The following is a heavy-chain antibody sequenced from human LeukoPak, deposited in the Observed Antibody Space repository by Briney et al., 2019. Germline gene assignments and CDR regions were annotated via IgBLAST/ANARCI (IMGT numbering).Heavy chain of an antibody. V-gene: IGHV3-7*01. CDR1: GFTFRRYW. J-gene: IGHJ4*02. Sequence: GGSRRLSCAASGFTFRRYWMSWVRQAPGKGLQWVANIKQDGSETYYVDSVKGRFTISRDNAKNSLYLQMNSLRAEDTAVYYCARAGGGSDLDFDYWGQGTLVTVSS. D-gene: IGHD1-26*01. CDR2: IKQDGSET. CDR3: ARAGGGSDLDFDY.